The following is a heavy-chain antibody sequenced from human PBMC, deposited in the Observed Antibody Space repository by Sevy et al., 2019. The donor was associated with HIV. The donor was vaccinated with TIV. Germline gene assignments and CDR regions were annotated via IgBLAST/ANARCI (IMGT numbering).Heavy chain of an antibody. CDR2: ISFYGSNK. D-gene: IGHD3-10*01. J-gene: IGHJ6*02. V-gene: IGHV3-30*18. CDR1: GFTFGSYD. Sequence: GGSLRLSCAASGFTFGSYDMYWVRQTPGKGLEWVALISFYGSNKEYADSVKGRFTISRDNSKNTVYLQMSSLKPEDTGVYYCAKDAFEVRGVLSSRGMPTYYHAMDLWGQGTTVTVSS. CDR3: AKDAFEVRGVLSSRGMPTYYHAMDL.